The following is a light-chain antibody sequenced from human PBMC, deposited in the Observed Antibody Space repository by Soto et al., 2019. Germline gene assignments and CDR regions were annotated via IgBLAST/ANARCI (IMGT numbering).Light chain of an antibody. V-gene: IGKV1-39*01. J-gene: IGKJ1*01. CDR1: QSIKTY. CDR3: QQSYFIPWT. Sequence: DVQMTQSPSSLSASVGDRVSITCRASQSIKTYLNWYQQKPGKDPKLLIFGSYNLQSGVPPRFSGTGSGTDFTLIISSLQPEDFATYFCQQSYFIPWTFDLGTKVDLK. CDR2: GSY.